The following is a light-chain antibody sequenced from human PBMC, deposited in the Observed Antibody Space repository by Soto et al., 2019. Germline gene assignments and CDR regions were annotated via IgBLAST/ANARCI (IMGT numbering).Light chain of an antibody. CDR1: QSISSW. J-gene: IGKJ2*01. Sequence: DIQMTQSPSTLSASVGDRVTITCRASQSISSWLAWYQQKPGKAPKLLIYDASSLESEVPSRFSGSGSGTEFTLPSSSLQPDDFATYYCQQYNSYSTFGQGTKLEIK. V-gene: IGKV1-5*01. CDR3: QQYNSYST. CDR2: DAS.